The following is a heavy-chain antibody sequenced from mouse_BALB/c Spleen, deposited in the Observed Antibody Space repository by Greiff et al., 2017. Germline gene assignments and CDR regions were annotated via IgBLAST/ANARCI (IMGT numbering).Heavy chain of an antibody. CDR2: INPYNDGT. J-gene: IGHJ4*01. CDR1: GYTFTSYV. V-gene: IGHV1-14*01. CDR3: ARGGSGYAMDY. D-gene: IGHD3-1*01. Sequence: VQLQQSGPELVKPGASVKMSCKASGYTFTSYVMHWVKQTPGQGLEWIGYINPYNDGTKYNEKFKGKATLTSDKSSSTAYMELSSLTSEDSAVYYCARGGSGYAMDYWGQGTSVTVSS.